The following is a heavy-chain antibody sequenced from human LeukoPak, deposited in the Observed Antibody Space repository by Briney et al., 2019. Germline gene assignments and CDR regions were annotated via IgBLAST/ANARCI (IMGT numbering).Heavy chain of an antibody. J-gene: IGHJ5*02. CDR2: IIPILGIA. Sequence: GSSVTVSCKASGGTFSIYAISWVRQAPGQGLEWMGRIIPILGIANYAQKFQGRVTITADKSTSTAYMELSSLRSEDTAVYYCAREFTREKPGIAAAGRGIWFDPWGQGTLVTVSS. D-gene: IGHD6-13*01. V-gene: IGHV1-69*04. CDR1: GGTFSIYA. CDR3: AREFTREKPGIAAAGRGIWFDP.